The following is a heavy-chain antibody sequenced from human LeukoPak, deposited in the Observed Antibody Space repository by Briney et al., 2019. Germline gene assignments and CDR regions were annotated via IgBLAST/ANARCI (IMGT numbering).Heavy chain of an antibody. CDR2: IIPIFGTA. Sequence: SVKVSCKASGGTFSSYAISWVRQAPGQGLEWMGVIIPIFGTANYAQKFQGRVTITADESTSTAYMELSSLRSEDTAVYYCAREVEGYCSSTSCAYNWFDPWGQGTLVTVSS. CDR3: AREVEGYCSSTSCAYNWFDP. D-gene: IGHD2-2*01. V-gene: IGHV1-69*13. CDR1: GGTFSSYA. J-gene: IGHJ5*02.